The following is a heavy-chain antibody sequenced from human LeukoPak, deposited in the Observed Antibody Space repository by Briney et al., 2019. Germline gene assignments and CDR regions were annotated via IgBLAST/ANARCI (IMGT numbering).Heavy chain of an antibody. J-gene: IGHJ4*02. D-gene: IGHD1-7*01. CDR3: ARDNWNYVFDDN. Sequence: PSETLSLTCTVSGYSISSGYYWGWIRQPPGKGLEWIGSIYHSGSTYYNPSLKSRVTISVDTSKNQFSLKLSSVTAADTAVYYCARDNWNYVFDDNWGQGTLVTVSS. V-gene: IGHV4-38-2*02. CDR2: IYHSGST. CDR1: GYSISSGYY.